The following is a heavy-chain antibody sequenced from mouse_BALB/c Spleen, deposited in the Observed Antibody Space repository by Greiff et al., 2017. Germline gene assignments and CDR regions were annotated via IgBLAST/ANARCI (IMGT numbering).Heavy chain of an antibody. CDR3: ARSTMITPWFAY. D-gene: IGHD2-4*01. CDR2: INPYNDGT. Sequence: EVHLVESGPELVKPGASVKMSCKASGYTFTSYVMHWVKQKPGQGLEWIGYINPYNDGTKYNEKFKGKATLTSDKSSSTAYIELSSLTSEDSAVYYCARSTMITPWFAYWGQGTLVTVSA. CDR1: GYTFTSYV. V-gene: IGHV1-14*01. J-gene: IGHJ3*01.